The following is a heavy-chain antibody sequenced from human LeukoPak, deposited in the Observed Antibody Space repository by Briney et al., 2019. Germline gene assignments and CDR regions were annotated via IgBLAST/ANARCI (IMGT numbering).Heavy chain of an antibody. Sequence: KTGGSLRLSCAASGFTFSTYTINWVRQAPGKGLEWVSSISSSSSYIYYADSVKGRFTISRDNAKNSLYLQMNSLRAEDTAVYYCARVGLSYRLAVAGTEEYYFDYWGQGTLVTVSS. CDR1: GFTFSTYT. D-gene: IGHD6-19*01. V-gene: IGHV3-21*01. CDR3: ARVGLSYRLAVAGTEEYYFDY. CDR2: ISSSSSYI. J-gene: IGHJ4*02.